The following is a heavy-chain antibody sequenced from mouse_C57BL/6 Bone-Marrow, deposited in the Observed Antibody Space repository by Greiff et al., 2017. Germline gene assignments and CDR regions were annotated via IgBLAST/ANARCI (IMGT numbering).Heavy chain of an antibody. D-gene: IGHD1-1*01. CDR3: ARSGYYGSSYPYYYAMDY. Sequence: VQLQQPGAELVRPGTSVKLSCKASGYTFTSYWMHWVKQRPGQGLEWIGVIDPSDSYTNYNQKFQGKATLTVDTSSSTAYMQLSSLTSEDSAVYYCARSGYYGSSYPYYYAMDYWGQGTSVTVSS. CDR1: GYTFTSYW. J-gene: IGHJ4*01. CDR2: IDPSDSYT. V-gene: IGHV1-59*01.